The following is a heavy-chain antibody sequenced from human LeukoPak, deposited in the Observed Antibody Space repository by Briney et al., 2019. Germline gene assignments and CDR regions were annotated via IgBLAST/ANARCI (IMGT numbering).Heavy chain of an antibody. CDR1: GSISSYY. J-gene: IGHJ3*02. D-gene: IGHD2-2*01. CDR2: IYTSGST. V-gene: IGHV4-4*09. Sequence: SETLSLTCTVSGSISSYYWSWIRQPPGKGLEWIGYIYTSGSTNYNPSLKSRVTISVDTSKNQFSLDLSPVTAADTAVYYCARQKCTSTSCLTKNAFDIWGQGTMVTVSS. CDR3: ARQKCTSTSCLTKNAFDI.